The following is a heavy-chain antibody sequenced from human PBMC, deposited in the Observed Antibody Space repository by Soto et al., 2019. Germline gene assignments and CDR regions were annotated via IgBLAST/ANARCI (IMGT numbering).Heavy chain of an antibody. CDR3: ARESRYCSGGSCYFLTGLDS. J-gene: IGHJ4*02. Sequence: QVQLVQSGAEVKKPGSSVKVSCKASGGTFSSYAICWLLQAPGQGLEWMGGIIPIFGTANYAQKFQGRVTITANESTSTAYMELSSLRSEYTAVYYCARESRYCSGGSCYFLTGLDSWGQGTLVTVSS. D-gene: IGHD2-15*01. CDR2: IIPIFGTA. V-gene: IGHV1-69*12. CDR1: GGTFSSYA.